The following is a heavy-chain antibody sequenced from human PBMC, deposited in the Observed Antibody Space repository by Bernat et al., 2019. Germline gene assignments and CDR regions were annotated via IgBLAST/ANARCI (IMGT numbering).Heavy chain of an antibody. CDR1: GGSISSSSYY. D-gene: IGHD1-26*01. Sequence: QLQLQESGPGLVKPSETLSLTCTVSGGSISSSSYYWGWIRQPPGKGLEWIGSIYYSGSTYYNPSLKSRVTISVDTSKNQFSLKLSSVTAADTAVYYCARPAHSGYFDYWGQGTLVTVSS. CDR2: IYYSGST. V-gene: IGHV4-39*01. J-gene: IGHJ4*02. CDR3: ARPAHSGYFDY.